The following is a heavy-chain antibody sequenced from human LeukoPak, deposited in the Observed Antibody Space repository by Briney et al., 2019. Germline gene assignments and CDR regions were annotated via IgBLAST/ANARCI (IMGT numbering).Heavy chain of an antibody. CDR2: ISGSGGST. Sequence: PGGSLRLSCAASGFTFSSYAMSWVRQAPGKGLEWVSAISGSGGSTYYADSVKGRFTISRDNSKNTLYLQMNSLRAEDTAVYYCAKGGYGDYPVRRYCYYGMDVWGQGTTVTVSS. J-gene: IGHJ6*02. V-gene: IGHV3-23*01. CDR3: AKGGYGDYPVRRYCYYGMDV. D-gene: IGHD4-17*01. CDR1: GFTFSSYA.